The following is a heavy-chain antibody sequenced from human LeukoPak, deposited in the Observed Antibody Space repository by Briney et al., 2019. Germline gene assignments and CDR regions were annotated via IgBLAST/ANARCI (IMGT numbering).Heavy chain of an antibody. V-gene: IGHV3-48*02. D-gene: IGHD3-16*01. CDR1: GFTFSSYS. CDR3: ARESDLCGDYVCSLPY. CDR2: ISSSSTI. Sequence: PGGSLRLSCAASGFTFSSYSMNWVRQAPGKGLEWVSYISSSSTIYYADSVKGRFTISRDNAENSLYLQMNSLRDEDTAVYYCARESDLCGDYVCSLPYWGQGTLVTVSS. J-gene: IGHJ4*02.